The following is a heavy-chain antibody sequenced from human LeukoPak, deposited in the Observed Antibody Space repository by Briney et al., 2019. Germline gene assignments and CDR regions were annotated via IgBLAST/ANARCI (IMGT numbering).Heavy chain of an antibody. CDR1: GYTFTSYY. J-gene: IGHJ4*02. V-gene: IGHV1-46*01. Sequence: ASVKVSCKAFGYTFTSYYMHWVRQAPGQGLEWMGIINPSGGSTSCAQKFQGRVTMTTDTSTSTVYMELSSLRSEDTAVYYCAREIAIGFDYWGQGTLVTVSS. CDR3: AREIAIGFDY. CDR2: INPSGGST. D-gene: IGHD6-13*01.